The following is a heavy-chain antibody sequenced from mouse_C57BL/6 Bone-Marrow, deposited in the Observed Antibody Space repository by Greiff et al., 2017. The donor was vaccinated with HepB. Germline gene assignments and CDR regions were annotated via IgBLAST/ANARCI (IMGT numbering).Heavy chain of an antibody. V-gene: IGHV1-53*01. CDR2: INPSNGGT. CDR3: ARSCYYYGSSYGYAMDY. Sequence: QVQLQQPGTELVKPGASVKLSCKASGYTFTSYWMHWVKQRPGQGLEWIGNINPSNGGTNYNEKFKSKATLTVDKSSSTAYMQLSSLTSEDSAVYYCARSCYYYGSSYGYAMDYWGQGTSVTVSS. D-gene: IGHD1-1*01. CDR1: GYTFTSYW. J-gene: IGHJ4*01.